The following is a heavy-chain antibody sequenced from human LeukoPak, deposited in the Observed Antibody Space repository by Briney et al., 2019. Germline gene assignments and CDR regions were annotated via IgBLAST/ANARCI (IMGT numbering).Heavy chain of an antibody. D-gene: IGHD3-3*01. V-gene: IGHV1-8*01. J-gene: IGHJ4*02. CDR3: ARDRGITIFGVVIMVH. CDR2: MNPNSGNT. Sequence: ASVKVSCKASGYTFTSYDINWVRQATGQGLEWMGWMNPNSGNTGYAQKFQGRVTMTRNTSTTTAYMELRSLRSDDTAVYYCARDRGITIFGVVIMVHWGQGTLVTVSS. CDR1: GYTFTSYD.